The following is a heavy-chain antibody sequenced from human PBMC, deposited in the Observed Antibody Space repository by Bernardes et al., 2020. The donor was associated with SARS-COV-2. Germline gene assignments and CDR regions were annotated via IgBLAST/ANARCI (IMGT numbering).Heavy chain of an antibody. V-gene: IGHV4-34*01. CDR3: ARGSAAVVSHFMLLFANWYFDL. CDR1: SGSFSGYY. Sequence: SETLSLTCAVYSGSFSGYYWSWIRQTPGKGLEWIGEINDSGSTKYNPAPKSRVTIPVDPSKNQFSLKLNSVTAADTAVYYCARGSAAVVSHFMLLFANWYFDLWGRGTLVTVSS. D-gene: IGHD2-15*01. CDR2: INDSGST. J-gene: IGHJ2*01.